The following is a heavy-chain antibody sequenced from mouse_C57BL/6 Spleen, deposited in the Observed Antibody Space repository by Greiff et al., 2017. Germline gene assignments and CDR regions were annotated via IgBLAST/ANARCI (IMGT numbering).Heavy chain of an antibody. CDR3: AREGQLRLPFAY. Sequence: QVQLQQPGAALVKPGASVKLSCKASGYTFTSYWMHWVKQRPGQGLEWIGMIHPNSGSTNYNAKFKSKATLTVDKASSTADMQPSSLTSEDSAVYDCAREGQLRLPFAYWGQGTLVTVSA. V-gene: IGHV1-64*01. CDR2: IHPNSGST. J-gene: IGHJ3*01. D-gene: IGHD3-2*02. CDR1: GYTFTSYW.